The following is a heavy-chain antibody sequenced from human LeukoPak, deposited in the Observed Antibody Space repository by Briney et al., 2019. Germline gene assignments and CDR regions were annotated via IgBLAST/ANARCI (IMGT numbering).Heavy chain of an antibody. CDR2: ITSSSSTI. CDR1: GFTFSSYS. CDR3: ARRAAVAGTFDP. Sequence: GGSLRLSCAASGFTFSSYSMNWVRQAPGKGLEWVSYITSSSSTIYYADSVKGRFTISRDNAKNSLYLQVNSLRAEDTAVYYCARRAAVAGTFDPWGQGTLVTVSS. V-gene: IGHV3-48*01. D-gene: IGHD6-19*01. J-gene: IGHJ5*02.